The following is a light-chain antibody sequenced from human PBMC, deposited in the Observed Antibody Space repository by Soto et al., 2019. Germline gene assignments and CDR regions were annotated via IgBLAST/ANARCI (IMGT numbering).Light chain of an antibody. CDR1: QSVSSN. V-gene: IGKV3-20*01. J-gene: IGKJ1*01. CDR3: QQYSGSPSWT. CDR2: GAS. Sequence: EIVMTQSPATLSVSPGERATLSRRASQSVSSNLAWYQQKPGQAPRLLIFGASNRATGIPDRFSGSGSGTDFTLTISRLEAEDFAVYFCQQYSGSPSWTFGQGTKVDIK.